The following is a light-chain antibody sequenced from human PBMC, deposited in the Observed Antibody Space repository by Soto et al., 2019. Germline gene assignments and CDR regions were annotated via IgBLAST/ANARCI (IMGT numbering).Light chain of an antibody. J-gene: IGLJ2*01. CDR1: TGAVTSNYY. CDR3: LLYYGGVHV. CDR2: SIS. Sequence: TVVTQEPSVTVSPGGTVTLTCASSTGAVTSNYYPSWFQQKPGQAPRALFYSISNKHSWTPARFSGSLLGGKAALTLSDVQPADEADYYCLLYYGGVHVFGGGTKLTVL. V-gene: IGLV7-43*01.